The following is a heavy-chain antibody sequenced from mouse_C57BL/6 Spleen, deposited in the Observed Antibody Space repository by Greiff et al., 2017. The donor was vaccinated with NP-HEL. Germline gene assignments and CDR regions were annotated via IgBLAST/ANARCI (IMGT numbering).Heavy chain of an antibody. CDR3: VRQGSYWDEFAY. Sequence: DVKLVESGGGLVQPKGSLKLSCAASGFSFNTYAMNWVRQAPGKGLEWVARIRSKSNNYATYYADSVKDRFTISRDDSESMLYLQMNNLKTEDTAMYYCVRQGSYWDEFAYWGQGTLVTVSA. D-gene: IGHD4-1*01. J-gene: IGHJ3*01. CDR1: GFSFNTYA. CDR2: IRSKSNNYAT. V-gene: IGHV10-1*01.